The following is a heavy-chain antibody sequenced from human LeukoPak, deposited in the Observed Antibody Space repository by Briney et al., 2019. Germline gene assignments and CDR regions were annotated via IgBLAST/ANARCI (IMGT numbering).Heavy chain of an antibody. D-gene: IGHD3-16*01. CDR3: ATDNYGTLDY. CDR1: GYTFTAYY. J-gene: IGHJ4*02. CDR2: IDPRSRAT. Sequence: AASVKVSCKASGYTFTAYYIHWVRRAPGQGLEWMGWIDPRSRATKCTQKFQGRVTMTRDTSISTVYLELNGLTFDDTAVYYCATDNYGTLDYWGQGTLVTVSS. V-gene: IGHV1-2*02.